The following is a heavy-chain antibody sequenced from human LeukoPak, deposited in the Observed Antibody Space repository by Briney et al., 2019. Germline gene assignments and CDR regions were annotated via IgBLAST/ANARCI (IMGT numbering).Heavy chain of an antibody. D-gene: IGHD1/OR15-1a*01. CDR1: GFTFSDFA. CDR3: AKVRSGNNYYFDY. CDR2: MSASGSHT. V-gene: IGHV3-23*01. J-gene: IGHJ4*02. Sequence: QPGGSLRLSCAASGFTFSDFAMSWVRQAPGKGLEWVSGMSASGSHTHSADFVKGRFTISRDNFENTLYLQMNGLRVEDTAVYYCAKVRSGNNYYFDYWGQGTLVTVSS.